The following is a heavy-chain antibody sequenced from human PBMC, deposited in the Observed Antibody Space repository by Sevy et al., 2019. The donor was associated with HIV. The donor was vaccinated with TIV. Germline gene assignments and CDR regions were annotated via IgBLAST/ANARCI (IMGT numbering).Heavy chain of an antibody. Sequence: GGSLRLSCAASGFTFSHYAMHWIRQAPGKGLEWVAAISFDGASRNYADSVRGRFTISRDDSKNTVYLHMTGLRSEDTAVYFCAKDHAVTTEWVVFDSWGQGTLVTVSS. D-gene: IGHD4-17*01. CDR1: GFTFSHYA. V-gene: IGHV3-30*18. J-gene: IGHJ4*02. CDR3: AKDHAVTTEWVVFDS. CDR2: ISFDGASR.